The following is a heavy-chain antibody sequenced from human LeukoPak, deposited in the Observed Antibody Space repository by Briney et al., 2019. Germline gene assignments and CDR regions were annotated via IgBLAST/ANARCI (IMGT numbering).Heavy chain of an antibody. V-gene: IGHV1-2*02. CDR1: GYTFTGYY. CDR2: INPNSGGT. J-gene: IGHJ4*02. D-gene: IGHD3-9*01. CDR3: ARDEYYDTLTGYSSDERHGFDY. Sequence: ASVKVSCKASGYTFTGYYMHWVRQAPGQGLEWMGWINPNSGGTNYAQKFQGRVTMTRDTSISTAYMELSRLRSDDTAVYYCARDEYYDTLTGYSSDERHGFDYWGQGTLVTVSS.